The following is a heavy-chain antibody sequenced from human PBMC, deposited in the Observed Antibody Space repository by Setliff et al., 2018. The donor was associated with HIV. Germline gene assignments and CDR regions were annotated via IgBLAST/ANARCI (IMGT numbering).Heavy chain of an antibody. CDR3: ARGPGHLLSLRYYYFYMDV. J-gene: IGHJ6*03. CDR1: GYTFTGYY. D-gene: IGHD2-2*01. Sequence: ASVKVSCKASGYTFTGYYMHWVRQAPGQGLEWMGWINPNSGGTNYAQKFQGRVTITADKSTSTAYMELRSLRSEDTAVYYCARGPGHLLSLRYYYFYMDVWGNGTTVTVSS. CDR2: INPNSGGT. V-gene: IGHV1-2*02.